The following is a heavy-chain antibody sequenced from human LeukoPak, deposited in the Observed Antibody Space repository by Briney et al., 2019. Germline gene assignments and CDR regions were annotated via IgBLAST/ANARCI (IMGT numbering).Heavy chain of an antibody. CDR2: IKSKTDGGTT. Sequence: PGGSLRLSCAASGFTFSNAWMSWVRQAPGKGLEWVGRIKSKTDGGTTDYAAPVKGRFTISRDDSKNTLYLQMNSLKTEDTAVYYCTTVNYYDSSGYDYWGQGTLVTVSS. J-gene: IGHJ4*02. CDR1: GFTFSNAW. V-gene: IGHV3-15*01. D-gene: IGHD3-22*01. CDR3: TTVNYYDSSGYDY.